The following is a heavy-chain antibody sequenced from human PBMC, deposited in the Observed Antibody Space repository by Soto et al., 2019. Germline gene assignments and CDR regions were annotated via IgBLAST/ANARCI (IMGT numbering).Heavy chain of an antibody. CDR3: AKDRSNLGGAATD. V-gene: IGHV3-30*18. CDR1: GFTFRNYG. D-gene: IGHD6-13*01. CDR2: ISHDGSHK. J-gene: IGHJ4*02. Sequence: QVQLVESGGGVVQPGRSLRLSCAASGFTFRNYGMHWVRQAPGKGLEWVAVISHDGSHKYYTDAVKGRFTISRDNSRNTLYLQMNSLRADDTAVYYCAKDRSNLGGAATDWGQGTLVTVSS.